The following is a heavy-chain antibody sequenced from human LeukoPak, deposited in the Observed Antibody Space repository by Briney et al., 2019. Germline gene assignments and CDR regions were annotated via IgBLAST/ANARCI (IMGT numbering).Heavy chain of an antibody. CDR2: VIPIFGTA. CDR1: GGTFSSYA. D-gene: IGHD1-7*01. CDR3: PNSRLELLPPGAFDI. J-gene: IGHJ3*02. V-gene: IGHV1-69*05. Sequence: ASVKVSCKASGGTFSSYAISWVRQAPGQGLEWMGGVIPIFGTANYAQKFQGRVTITTNESTSTAYMELSSLGSEDTAVYYCPNSRLELLPPGAFDIWGQGTMVTVSS.